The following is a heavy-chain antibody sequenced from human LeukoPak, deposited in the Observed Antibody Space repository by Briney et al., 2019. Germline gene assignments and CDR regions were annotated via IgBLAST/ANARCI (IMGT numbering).Heavy chain of an antibody. CDR2: VHYSGTA. CDR1: DGSITNYD. Sequence: PSETLSLTCTVSDGSITNYDWSWVRQPPGKGLEFIGHVHYSGTANYNPSLRSRVTISIDTSKKHFFLKLKSVTAADTAVYYCAFGSSGQTTDYWGQGTLVTVSS. V-gene: IGHV4-59*01. D-gene: IGHD6-6*01. J-gene: IGHJ4*02. CDR3: AFGSSGQTTDY.